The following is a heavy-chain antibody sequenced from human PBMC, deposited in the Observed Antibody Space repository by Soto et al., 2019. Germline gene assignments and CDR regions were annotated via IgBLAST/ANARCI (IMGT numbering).Heavy chain of an antibody. D-gene: IGHD2-2*01. J-gene: IGHJ6*02. CDR1: GYTFTGYY. CDR2: INPNSGGT. CDR3: ARDGGSGDCSSTSCYAGGYYYYGMDV. V-gene: IGHV1-2*04. Sequence: ASVKVSCKASGYTFTGYYMHWVRQAPGQGLEWMGWINPNSGGTNYAQKFQGWVTMTRDTSISTAYMELSRLRSDDTAMYYCARDGGSGDCSSTSCYAGGYYYYGMDVWGQGTTVTVSS.